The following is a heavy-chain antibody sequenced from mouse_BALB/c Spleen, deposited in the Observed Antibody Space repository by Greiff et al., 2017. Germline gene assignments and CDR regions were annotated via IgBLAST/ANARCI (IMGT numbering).Heavy chain of an antibody. CDR2: ISSGGGNT. D-gene: IGHD3-1*01. CDR3: AGYGGLRYFDV. V-gene: IGHV5-9*03. Sequence: DVQLVEPGGGLVKPGGSLKLSCAASGFTFSSYTMSWVRQTPEQRLEWVATISSGGGNTYYPDSVKGRFTISRDNAKNNLYLQMSSLRSEDTALYYCAGYGGLRYFDVWGAGTTVTVSA. J-gene: IGHJ1*01. CDR1: GFTFSSYT.